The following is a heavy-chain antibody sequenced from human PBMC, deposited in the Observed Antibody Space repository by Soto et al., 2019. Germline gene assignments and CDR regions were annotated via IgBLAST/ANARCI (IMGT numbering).Heavy chain of an antibody. D-gene: IGHD3-10*01. V-gene: IGHV3-7*01. Sequence: EVQLVASGGALVQPGGSLRLSCAASAFTFSNYYMDWVRQAPGKGLEWLANIKEDGSDKYYVDSVKGRFTISRDNGKSSLYLQMNSLRAEDTAVYYCARWIRGTVDYWGQGTLVTVSS. CDR3: ARWIRGTVDY. J-gene: IGHJ4*02. CDR1: AFTFSNYY. CDR2: IKEDGSDK.